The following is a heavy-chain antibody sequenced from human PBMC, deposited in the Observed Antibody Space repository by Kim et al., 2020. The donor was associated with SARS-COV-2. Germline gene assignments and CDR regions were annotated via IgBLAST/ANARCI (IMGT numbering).Heavy chain of an antibody. J-gene: IGHJ6*02. CDR1: GYTFTSYG. CDR2: ISAYNGNT. Sequence: ASVKVSCKASGYTFTSYGISWVRQAPGQGLEWMGWISAYNGNTNYAQKLQGRVTMTTDTSTSTAYMELRSLRSDDTAVYYCAREEGYCSGGSCYQYGAMDVWGQGTTVTVSS. D-gene: IGHD2-15*01. V-gene: IGHV1-18*01. CDR3: AREEGYCSGGSCYQYGAMDV.